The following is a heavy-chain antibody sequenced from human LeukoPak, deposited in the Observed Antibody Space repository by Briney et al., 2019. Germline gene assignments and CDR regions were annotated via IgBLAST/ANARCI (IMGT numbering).Heavy chain of an antibody. CDR3: AREPPALRYFDWSPNYGMDV. CDR1: GYTFTSYG. Sequence: GASVKVSCKASGYTFTSYGISWVRQAPGQGLEWMGWFSAYNGNTNYAQKLQGRVTMTTDTSTSTAYMELRSLRSDDTAVYYCAREPPALRYFDWSPNYGMDVWGQGTTVTVSS. CDR2: FSAYNGNT. D-gene: IGHD3-9*01. V-gene: IGHV1-18*01. J-gene: IGHJ6*02.